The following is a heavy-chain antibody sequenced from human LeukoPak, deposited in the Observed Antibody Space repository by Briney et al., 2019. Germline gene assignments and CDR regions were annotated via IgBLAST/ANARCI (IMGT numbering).Heavy chain of an antibody. CDR3: ARASYDFWSGYSGYYYYYMDV. Sequence: AGYLRLSCAGSGFTFDDYGMNWVRQAPGNGLEWVSDINWNGDRTRYGDSGKGRLTFSRDNAKNSLDLQMNSLRVEDTAVYYCARASYDFWSGYSGYYYYYMDVWGKGTTVTVSS. CDR1: GFTFDDYG. CDR2: INWNGDRT. D-gene: IGHD3-3*01. J-gene: IGHJ6*03. V-gene: IGHV3-20*04.